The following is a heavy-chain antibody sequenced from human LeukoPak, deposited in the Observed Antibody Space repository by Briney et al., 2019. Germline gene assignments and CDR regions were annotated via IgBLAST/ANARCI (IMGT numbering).Heavy chain of an antibody. CDR2: INHSGST. D-gene: IGHD3-3*01. CDR1: GGSFSGYY. CDR3: ARVYGYYDFWSGYYTHWFDP. J-gene: IGHJ5*02. Sequence: WETLSLTCAVYGGSFSGYYWSWIRQPPGKGLDWIGEINHSGSTNYNPSLKSRVTISVDTSKNQFSLKLSSVTAADTAVYYCARVYGYYDFWSGYYTHWFDPWGQGTLVTVSS. V-gene: IGHV4-34*01.